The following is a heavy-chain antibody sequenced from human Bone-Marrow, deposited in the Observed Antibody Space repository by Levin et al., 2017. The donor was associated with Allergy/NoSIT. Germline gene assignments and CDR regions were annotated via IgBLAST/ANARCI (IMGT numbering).Heavy chain of an antibody. Sequence: GGSLRLSCAASGFTFSHSYMSWIRQAPGKGLEWVCDISSSGNSKYYAGSVEGRFTVSRDNAKNSLYLQMNSLRVEDTAVYFCARGRIYYGSGQRPLGVGPTFDSWGRGNLVTVSS. CDR3: ARGRIYYGSGQRPLGVGPTFDS. CDR2: ISSSGNSK. D-gene: IGHD3-22*01. V-gene: IGHV3-11*01. J-gene: IGHJ4*02. CDR1: GFTFSHSY.